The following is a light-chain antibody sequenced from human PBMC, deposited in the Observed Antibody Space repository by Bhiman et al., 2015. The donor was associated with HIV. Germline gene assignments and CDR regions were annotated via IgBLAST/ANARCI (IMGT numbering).Light chain of an antibody. Sequence: QSALTQPRSVSGSPGQSVTISCTGTSSDVGDYNYVSWYQQHPGKAPKLIVYAVTQRPSGVPDRFSGSKSGNTASLTISGLQAEDEADYYCTSYTSSSTRVFGGGTKVTVL. J-gene: IGLJ2*01. CDR3: TSYTSSSTRV. V-gene: IGLV2-11*01. CDR2: AVT. CDR1: SSDVGDYNY.